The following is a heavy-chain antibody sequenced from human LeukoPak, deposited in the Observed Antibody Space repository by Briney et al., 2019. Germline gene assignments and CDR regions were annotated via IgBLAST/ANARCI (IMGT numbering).Heavy chain of an antibody. CDR2: IYHSGST. Sequence: PSETLSLTCTVSGYSISSGYYWGWIRQPPGKGLEWIGSIYHSGSTYYNPSLKSRVTISVDASKNQFSLKLSSVTAADTAVYYCARDVILPGGDRDYWGQGTLVTVSS. J-gene: IGHJ4*02. D-gene: IGHD4-17*01. CDR3: ARDVILPGGDRDY. V-gene: IGHV4-38-2*02. CDR1: GYSISSGYY.